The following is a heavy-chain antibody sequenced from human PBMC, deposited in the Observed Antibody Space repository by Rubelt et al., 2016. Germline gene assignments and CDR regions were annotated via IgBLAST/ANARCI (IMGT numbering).Heavy chain of an antibody. Sequence: QVQLVQSGAEVKKPGASVKVSCKASGYTFTSYGISWVRQAPGQGLEWIGWISAYNGNTNYAQKLQGRVTMTTDTSTGTAYMELRSLRSDDTAVYYCASRDSSSWYRGWFDPWGQGTLVTDSS. CDR2: ISAYNGNT. J-gene: IGHJ5*02. D-gene: IGHD6-13*01. CDR3: ASRDSSSWYRGWFDP. V-gene: IGHV1-18*01. CDR1: GYTFTSYG.